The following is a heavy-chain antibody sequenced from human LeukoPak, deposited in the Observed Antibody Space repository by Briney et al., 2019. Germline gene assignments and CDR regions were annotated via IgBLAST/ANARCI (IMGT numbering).Heavy chain of an antibody. V-gene: IGHV3-23*01. Sequence: GGSLRLSCAASGFTFSIYAMNWVRQAPGKGLEWVSVISKSGASTHYADSVKGRFSISRDNAKNTLYLQMNSLRVEDTAVYYCTTDLKESGSDTTTGFQYWGQGTLVTVSS. CDR2: ISKSGAST. CDR3: TTDLKESGSDTTTGFQY. J-gene: IGHJ4*02. D-gene: IGHD1-26*01. CDR1: GFTFSIYA.